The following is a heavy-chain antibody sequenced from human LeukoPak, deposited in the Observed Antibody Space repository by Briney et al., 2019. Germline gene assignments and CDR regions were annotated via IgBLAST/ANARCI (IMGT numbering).Heavy chain of an antibody. J-gene: IGHJ4*02. Sequence: ETLSLTCTVSGGSITSYYWSWVRQAPGKGLEWVSAISGSGGSTYYADSVKGRFTISRDNSKNTLYLQMNSLRAEDTAVYYCAKDPVGTGSSGYYLDYWGQGTLVTVSS. CDR2: ISGSGGST. V-gene: IGHV3-23*01. CDR1: GGSITSYY. CDR3: AKDPVGTGSSGYYLDY. D-gene: IGHD3-22*01.